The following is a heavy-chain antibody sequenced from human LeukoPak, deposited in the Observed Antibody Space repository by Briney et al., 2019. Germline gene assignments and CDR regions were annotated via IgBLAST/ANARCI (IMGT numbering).Heavy chain of an antibody. Sequence: GGSLRLSCGASGFTFSSFGMHWVRQAPGKGLEWVTLISYDGSTKYYSDSVKGRFTLSRDNSKNTLYLEMNSLRAEDTAVYYCARGPGSSWYRTRGSETRGAFDIWGQGTMVTVSS. V-gene: IGHV3-30*03. J-gene: IGHJ3*02. CDR3: ARGPGSSWYRTRGSETRGAFDI. CDR2: ISYDGSTK. D-gene: IGHD6-13*01. CDR1: GFTFSSFG.